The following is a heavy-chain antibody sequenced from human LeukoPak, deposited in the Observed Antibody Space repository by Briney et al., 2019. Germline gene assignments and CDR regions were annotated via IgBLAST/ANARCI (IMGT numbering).Heavy chain of an antibody. Sequence: SVKVSSKTSGGVFSDYPVSWVRLAPGQGLEWMGGIIPVFGTTTYAPKFQGRVSLSIHESAGTAYMELSDLTFEDTAIYYCAADFYGSGSYRPAFDYWGQGTLVTVSS. CDR1: GGVFSDYP. D-gene: IGHD3-10*01. CDR2: IIPVFGTT. V-gene: IGHV1-69*05. J-gene: IGHJ4*02. CDR3: AADFYGSGSYRPAFDY.